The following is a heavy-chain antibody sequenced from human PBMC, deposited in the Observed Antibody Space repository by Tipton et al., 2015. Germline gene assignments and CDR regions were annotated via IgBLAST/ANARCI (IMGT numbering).Heavy chain of an antibody. Sequence: TLSLTCTVSGGSISSSTYYWGWIRQPPGKGLEWIGSIYYSGSTYYNPSLKSRVTISVDTSKNQFSLKLSSVTAADTAVYYCARGPYDSNAYFPFWGQGTLVTVSS. CDR3: ARGPYDSNAYFPF. V-gene: IGHV4-39*07. CDR2: IYYSGST. CDR1: GGSISSSTYY. J-gene: IGHJ4*02. D-gene: IGHD3-22*01.